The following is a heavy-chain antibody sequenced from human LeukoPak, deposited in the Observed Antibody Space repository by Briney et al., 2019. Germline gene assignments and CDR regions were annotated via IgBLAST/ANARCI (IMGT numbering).Heavy chain of an antibody. CDR2: IWYDGSNK. CDR1: GFTFSSYG. Sequence: PGGSLRLSCAASGFTFSSYGMHWVRQAPGKGLEWVAVIWYDGSNKYYADSAKGRFTISRDNSKNTLYLQMNSLRAEDTAVYYCAGDYYDSSGYYYVHWFDPWGQGTLVTVSS. V-gene: IGHV3-30*02. D-gene: IGHD3-22*01. CDR3: AGDYYDSSGYYYVHWFDP. J-gene: IGHJ5*02.